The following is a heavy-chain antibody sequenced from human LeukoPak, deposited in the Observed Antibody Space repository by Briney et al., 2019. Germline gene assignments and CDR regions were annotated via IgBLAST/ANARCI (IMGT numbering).Heavy chain of an antibody. Sequence: ASVKVSCKASGGTFSSYAISWVRQAPGQGLEWMGGIIPIFGTANYAQKFQGRVTITADESTSTAYMELSSLRSEDTAVYYCASYPYYYGSGSYYPAPFDYWGQGTLVTVSS. D-gene: IGHD3-10*01. V-gene: IGHV1-69*13. CDR3: ASYPYYYGSGSYYPAPFDY. CDR1: GGTFSSYA. J-gene: IGHJ4*02. CDR2: IIPIFGTA.